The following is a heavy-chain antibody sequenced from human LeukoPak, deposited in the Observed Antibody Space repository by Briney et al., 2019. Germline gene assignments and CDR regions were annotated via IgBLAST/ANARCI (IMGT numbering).Heavy chain of an antibody. J-gene: IGHJ4*02. Sequence: GGSLRLSCAASGFTFSSYAVHWVRQAPGKGLEWVAVISYDGSNKYYADSVKGRFTISRDNSKNTLYLQMNSLRAEDTAVYYCAVAATWDPQYDYWGQGTLVTVSS. CDR2: ISYDGSNK. V-gene: IGHV3-30*04. CDR1: GFTFSSYA. D-gene: IGHD2-15*01. CDR3: AVAATWDPQYDY.